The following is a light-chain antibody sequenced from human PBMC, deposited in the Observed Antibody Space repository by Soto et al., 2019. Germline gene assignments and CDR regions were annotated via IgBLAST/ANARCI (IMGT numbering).Light chain of an antibody. CDR1: QSVSSY. Sequence: DSGLTQTQATLSLSPGERATLSCGASQSVSSYLAWYQQKPGQAPRLLIYDASNRATGIPARFSGSGSGTDFTLTISSLEPEDFAVYYCQQRSNWLLTFGGGTKVDIK. V-gene: IGKV3-11*01. CDR3: QQRSNWLLT. J-gene: IGKJ4*01. CDR2: DAS.